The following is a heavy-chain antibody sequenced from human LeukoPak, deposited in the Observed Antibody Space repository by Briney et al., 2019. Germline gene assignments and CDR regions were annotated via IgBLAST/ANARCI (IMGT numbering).Heavy chain of an antibody. CDR1: GFTFGSYA. D-gene: IGHD3-3*01. CDR3: AKSKNYDFWSDFDH. CDR2: IRGSGFTT. V-gene: IGHV3-23*01. Sequence: GGSLRLSCAASGFTFGSYAINWVRQAPGKGLEWVSGIRGSGFTTYYADSVKGRFTISRDNSKNTQYLQMNSLTAEDTAVYYFAKSKNYDFWSDFDHWGQGTLVSVS. J-gene: IGHJ4*02.